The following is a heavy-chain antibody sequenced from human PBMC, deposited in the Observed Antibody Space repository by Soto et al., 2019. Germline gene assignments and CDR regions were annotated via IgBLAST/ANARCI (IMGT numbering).Heavy chain of an antibody. Sequence: GGSLRLSCTTSTLRFSDHTMSWVRQAPGKGLEWVSDINNSGHYTYYADSVRGRFTISRDNSKNTMYLQMNNLRIEDTAMYYCARRPDAFDIWGQGTMVTVSS. CDR3: ARRPDAFDI. V-gene: IGHV3-23*01. CDR2: INNSGHYT. J-gene: IGHJ3*02. CDR1: TLRFSDHT.